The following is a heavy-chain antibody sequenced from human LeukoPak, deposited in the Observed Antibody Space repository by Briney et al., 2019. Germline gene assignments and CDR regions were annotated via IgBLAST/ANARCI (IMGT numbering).Heavy chain of an antibody. D-gene: IGHD3-10*01. J-gene: IGHJ4*02. V-gene: IGHV3-23*01. Sequence: GGSLRLSCAASGFSFSVYDMSWVRQAPGKGLEWVSAISGSGGSTYYADSVKGRFTISRDNSKNTLYLQMNSPRAEDTAVFYCARDEGSGSYLDYWGQGTLVAVSS. CDR2: ISGSGGST. CDR3: ARDEGSGSYLDY. CDR1: GFSFSVYD.